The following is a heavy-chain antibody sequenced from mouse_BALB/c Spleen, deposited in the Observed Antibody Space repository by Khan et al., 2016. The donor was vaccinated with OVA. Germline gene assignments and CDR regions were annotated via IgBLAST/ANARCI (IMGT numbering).Heavy chain of an antibody. D-gene: IGHD3-2*02. Sequence: QVRLQQSGAELVRPGTSLKVSCKASGYAFSDYLIEWLKQRPGQGLEWIGMINPGNGDTKFNEKFKAKAALTADKSSRTAYMQLSSLTSDDSAVYFCTRSGCGFSAYWGQGTLVTVSA. V-gene: IGHV1-54*01. CDR2: INPGNGDT. CDR3: TRSGCGFSAY. CDR1: GYAFSDYL. J-gene: IGHJ3*01.